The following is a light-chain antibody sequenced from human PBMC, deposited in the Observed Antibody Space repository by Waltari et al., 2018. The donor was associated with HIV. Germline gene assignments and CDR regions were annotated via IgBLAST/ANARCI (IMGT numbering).Light chain of an antibody. Sequence: QSVLHQPPSASGTPGQRVTIPCSGSDTNMRNSSASWYQQLPGTAPKLIIHRNNQRPSGVPDRFSGSRSGTSASLVISGLRSEDEADYHCAAWDDSLDGPVVFGGGTKVTVL. CDR2: RNN. CDR1: DTNMRNSS. CDR3: AAWDDSLDGPVV. J-gene: IGLJ2*01. V-gene: IGLV1-47*01.